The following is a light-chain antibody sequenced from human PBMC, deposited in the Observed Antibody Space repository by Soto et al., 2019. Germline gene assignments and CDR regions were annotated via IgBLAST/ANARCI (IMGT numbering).Light chain of an antibody. J-gene: IGKJ1*01. CDR3: QQYGSSIQT. CDR2: GAS. V-gene: IGKV3-20*01. CDR1: QSVGSNY. Sequence: EIVLTQFPGTLSLSPGERATLSCRASQSVGSNYLAWYQQRPGQPPNLLFFGASHRAPDIPDRFSGSGSGTDFTLTISRLEPEDFAVYYCQQYGSSIQTFGQGTKVDIK.